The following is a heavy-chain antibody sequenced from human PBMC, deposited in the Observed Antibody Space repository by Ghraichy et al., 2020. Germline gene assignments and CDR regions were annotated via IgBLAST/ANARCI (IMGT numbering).Heavy chain of an antibody. CDR3: ARGGRGYSSGGHFDY. CDR2: ISSNGGST. CDR1: GFTFSSYA. V-gene: IGHV3-64*02. J-gene: IGHJ4*02. D-gene: IGHD6-19*01. Sequence: GGSLRLSCAASGFTFSSYAMHWVRQAPGKGLEYVSAISSNGGSTYYADSVKGRFTISRDNSKNTLYLQMGSLRAEDMAVYYCARGGRGYSSGGHFDYWGQGTLVTVSS.